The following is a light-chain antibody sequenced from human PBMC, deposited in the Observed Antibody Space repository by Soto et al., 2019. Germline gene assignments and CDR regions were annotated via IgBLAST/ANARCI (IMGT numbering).Light chain of an antibody. Sequence: DIQMTQSPSTLSASVGDRVTITCRASQSISSWLAWYQQKPGKAPKLLIYDASSLESGAPSRFSGSGSGTEFTLTIRCLQPDDFATYYCQQYNSYSETFGQWTKLEIK. J-gene: IGKJ1*01. V-gene: IGKV1-5*01. CDR1: QSISSW. CDR3: QQYNSYSET. CDR2: DAS.